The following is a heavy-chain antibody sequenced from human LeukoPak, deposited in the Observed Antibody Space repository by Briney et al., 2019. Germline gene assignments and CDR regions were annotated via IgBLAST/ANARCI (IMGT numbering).Heavy chain of an antibody. D-gene: IGHD3-22*01. CDR2: ISPSGGST. Sequence: ASVKVSCKAFGYTFTSNYMHWVRQAPGQGPEWMGVISPSGGSTTYAQKFQGRVTLTRDMSTSTDYLELSSLRSEDTAVYYCARVSPQSGDSSGYYYDYYYYYMDVWGKGTTVTVSS. V-gene: IGHV1-46*01. CDR3: ARVSPQSGDSSGYYYDYYYYYMDV. CDR1: GYTFTSNY. J-gene: IGHJ6*03.